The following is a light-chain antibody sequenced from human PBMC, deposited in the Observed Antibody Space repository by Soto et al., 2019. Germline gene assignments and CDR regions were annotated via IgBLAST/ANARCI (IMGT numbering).Light chain of an antibody. Sequence: DIVLTQFPGTLSLSPGERATLSCRARQSLTRNYLAWYQQKVGQAPRLLIYGANTRAAGIPDRFSGSGSGTDFTLTISRLEPEDFAVYYCQQYTKSPLTFGGGTKVDIK. V-gene: IGKV3-20*01. CDR3: QQYTKSPLT. CDR2: GAN. CDR1: QSLTRNY. J-gene: IGKJ4*01.